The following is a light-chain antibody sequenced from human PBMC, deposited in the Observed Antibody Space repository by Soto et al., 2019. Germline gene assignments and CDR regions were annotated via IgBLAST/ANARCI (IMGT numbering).Light chain of an antibody. V-gene: IGLV2-14*01. Sequence: QSVLTQPASVSGSPGQSITISCIGTSSDVGGYNYVSWYQQHPGKAPKLMIYEVSNRPSGVSNRFSGSKSGNTASLTISGLQAEDEADYYCSSYTSSSTPRVFGTGTKLTVL. CDR3: SSYTSSSTPRV. CDR2: EVS. J-gene: IGLJ1*01. CDR1: SSDVGGYNY.